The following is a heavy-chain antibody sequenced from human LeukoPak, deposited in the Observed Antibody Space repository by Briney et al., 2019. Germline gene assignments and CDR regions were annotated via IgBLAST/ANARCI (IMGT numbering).Heavy chain of an antibody. D-gene: IGHD6-13*01. CDR2: ISAYNGNT. CDR1: GYTFTSYG. Sequence: ASVKVSCKASGYTFTSYGISWVRQAPGQGLEWMGWISAYNGNTNYAQKLQGRVTMTTDTSTSTAYMELSSLRSEDTAVYCCARDILWGGWQQLVLGDHYYYGMDVWGQGTTVTVSS. J-gene: IGHJ6*02. V-gene: IGHV1-18*01. CDR3: ARDILWGGWQQLVLGDHYYYGMDV.